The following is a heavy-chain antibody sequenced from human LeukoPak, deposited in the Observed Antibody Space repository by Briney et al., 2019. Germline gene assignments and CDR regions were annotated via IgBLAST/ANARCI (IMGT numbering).Heavy chain of an antibody. D-gene: IGHD6-13*01. J-gene: IGHJ4*02. Sequence: GGSLRLSCAASGFTFSSYSMNWVRQAPGKGLEWVSSISSSSSYIYYADSVKGRYTISRDNPKNSLYLQMNSLRAEDTAVYYCARGQQLGTFDYWGQGTLVTVSS. CDR1: GFTFSSYS. CDR3: ARGQQLGTFDY. CDR2: ISSSSSYI. V-gene: IGHV3-21*01.